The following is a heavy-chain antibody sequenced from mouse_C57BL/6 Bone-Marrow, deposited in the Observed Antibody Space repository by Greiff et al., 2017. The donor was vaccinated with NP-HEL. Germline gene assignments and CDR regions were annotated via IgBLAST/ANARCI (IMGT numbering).Heavy chain of an antibody. CDR2: INPSNGGT. Sequence: QVQLQQPGTELVKPGASVKLSCKASGYTFTSYWMHWVKQRPGQGLEWIGNINPSNGGTNYNEKFKSKATLTVDKSSSTAYMQLSSLTSEDSAVYYCARGGTRITTVVPNWYFDVWGTGTTVTVSS. CDR3: ARGGTRITTVVPNWYFDV. J-gene: IGHJ1*03. CDR1: GYTFTSYW. D-gene: IGHD1-1*01. V-gene: IGHV1-53*01.